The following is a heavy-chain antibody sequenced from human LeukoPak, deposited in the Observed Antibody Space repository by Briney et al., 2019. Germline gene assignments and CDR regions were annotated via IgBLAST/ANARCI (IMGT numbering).Heavy chain of an antibody. V-gene: IGHV3-33*01. Sequence: PGRSLRLSCAASGFTFSSYGMHWVRQAPGKGLERVAVIWYDGSNKYYADSVKGRFTISRDNSKNTLYLQMNSLRAEDTAVYYCARENEQQLVLDYWGQGTLVTVSS. CDR1: GFTFSSYG. CDR3: ARENEQQLVLDY. CDR2: IWYDGSNK. J-gene: IGHJ4*02. D-gene: IGHD6-13*01.